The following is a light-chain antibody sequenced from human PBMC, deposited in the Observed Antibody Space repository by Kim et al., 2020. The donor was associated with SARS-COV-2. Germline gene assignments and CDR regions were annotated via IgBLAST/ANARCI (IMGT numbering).Light chain of an antibody. J-gene: IGKJ2*01. Sequence: LSASVGDRVTITCRASQSISSRLAWYQQKPGKAPNLLIYDASTLESGVPSRFSGSGSGTEFTLTISSLQPDDFATYYCQQYNSYTFGQGTKLEI. CDR1: QSISSR. CDR3: QQYNSYT. CDR2: DAS. V-gene: IGKV1-5*01.